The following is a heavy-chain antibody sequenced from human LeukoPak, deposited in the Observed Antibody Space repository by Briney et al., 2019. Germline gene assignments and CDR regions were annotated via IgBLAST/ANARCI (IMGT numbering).Heavy chain of an antibody. CDR3: ARGSYYSSLYFDY. V-gene: IGHV3-53*01. J-gene: IGHJ4*02. CDR1: GFTVSSNY. Sequence: PGGSLRLPCAASGFTVSSNYMSWVRQAPGRGLEWVSVVYSGGSTYYADSVKGRFTISRDNSKNTLYLHMSSLRAEDTAVYYCARGSYYSSLYFDYRGQGTLVTVSS. D-gene: IGHD1-26*01. CDR2: VYSGGST.